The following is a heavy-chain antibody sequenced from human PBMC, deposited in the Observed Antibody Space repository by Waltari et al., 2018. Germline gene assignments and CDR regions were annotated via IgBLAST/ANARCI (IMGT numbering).Heavy chain of an antibody. D-gene: IGHD7-27*01. J-gene: IGHJ3*01. CDR1: GYPFSDSS. CDR3: ARVRGPGAFDV. V-gene: IGHV5-10-1*03. Sequence: EVQLVQSGAEVKQPGEARMISCKGSGYPFSDSSITWVRQMPGGGLEWMGSVDPSDSSVKYSPSFQGHVTIAADKSINSAYLQWTALKASDTAMYYCARVRGPGAFDVWGQGTMVIASS. CDR2: VDPSDSSV.